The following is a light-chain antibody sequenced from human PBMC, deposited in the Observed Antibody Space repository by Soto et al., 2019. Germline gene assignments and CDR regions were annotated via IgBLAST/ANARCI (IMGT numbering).Light chain of an antibody. J-gene: IGLJ2*01. CDR2: DVS. CDR1: VSEVAGYTY. Sequence: QSALTQPSSVSGSPGQSITISCTGAVSEVAGYTYVSWYQQHPGKGPKVIIYDVSNRPSGVSNRFSGSKSGTTASLTISGLQAEDEADYYCRSFTSILGLFGGGTKVTVL. CDR3: RSFTSILGL. V-gene: IGLV2-14*03.